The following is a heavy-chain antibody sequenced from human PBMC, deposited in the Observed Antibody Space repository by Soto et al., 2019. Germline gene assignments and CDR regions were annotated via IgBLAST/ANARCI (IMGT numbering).Heavy chain of an antibody. D-gene: IGHD1-26*01. CDR3: ASGPGSYGEY. V-gene: IGHV1-18*01. CDR1: GYPLSNYG. J-gene: IGHJ4*02. Sequence: QVQLVQSGAEVKKPGASLKVSCKASGYPLSNYGITWVRQAPGQGLEWMGWINVYNGNTNYAQKLQVRVTMTTDTFTSTAYMELRSLTSDDTAVYYCASGPGSYGEYWGQGTLVTVSS. CDR2: INVYNGNT.